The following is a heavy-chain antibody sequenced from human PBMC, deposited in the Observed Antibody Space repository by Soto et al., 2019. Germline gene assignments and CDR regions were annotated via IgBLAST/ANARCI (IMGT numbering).Heavy chain of an antibody. J-gene: IGHJ4*02. CDR1: GGSITSYH. CDR2: TSYTGNT. V-gene: IGHV4-59*12. D-gene: IGHD3-16*02. Sequence: PSETLSLTCIVSGGSITSYHWSWIRQFPGKGLEWIAYTSYTGNTNYNPSLKSRVTISVDTSKNQFSLKLSSVTAADTAVYYCARGKLSDYVWGSYRYHFDYWGQGTVVTVSS. CDR3: ARGKLSDYVWGSYRYHFDY.